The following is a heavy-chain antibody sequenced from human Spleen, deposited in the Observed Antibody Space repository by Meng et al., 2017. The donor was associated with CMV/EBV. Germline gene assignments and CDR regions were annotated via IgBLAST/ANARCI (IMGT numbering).Heavy chain of an antibody. D-gene: IGHD5-24*01. CDR3: ARTHRGDAYFDY. CDR1: GGSINNYY. CDR2: MHYTGST. V-gene: IGHV4-59*01. Sequence: SETLSLTCTVSGGSINNYYWTWIRQPPGKGLEWIGYMHYTGSTHYNPSLKSRVTISANTSKNQFSLKLTSVSAADTAVYFCARTHRGDAYFDYWGRGTLVTVSS. J-gene: IGHJ4*02.